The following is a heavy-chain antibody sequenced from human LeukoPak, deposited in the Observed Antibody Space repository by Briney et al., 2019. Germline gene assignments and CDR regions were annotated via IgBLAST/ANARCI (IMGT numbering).Heavy chain of an antibody. J-gene: IGHJ4*02. V-gene: IGHV4-4*07. D-gene: IGHD6-6*01. CDR3: ARGAAGYSSSSSFDY. CDR2: IYTSGST. Sequence: SETLSLTCTVSGGSIGSYYWSWIRQPAGKGLEWIGRIYTSGSTNYNPSLKSRVTMSIDTSNNQFSLKLSSVTAADTAVYYCARGAAGYSSSSSFDYWGQGTLVTVSS. CDR1: GGSIGSYY.